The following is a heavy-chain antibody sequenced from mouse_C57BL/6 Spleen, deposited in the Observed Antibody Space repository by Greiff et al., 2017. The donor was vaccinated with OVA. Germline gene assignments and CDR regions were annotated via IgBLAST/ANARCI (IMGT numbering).Heavy chain of an antibody. CDR3: ARYDGYYVDYAMDY. J-gene: IGHJ4*01. V-gene: IGHV1-22*01. CDR2: INPNNGGT. CDR1: GYTFTDYN. D-gene: IGHD2-3*01. Sequence: VQLKQSGPELVKPGASVKLSCKASGYTFTDYNMHWVKQSHGTSLEWIGYINPNNGGTSYNQKFKGKATLTVNKSSSTAYMELRSLTSEDSAVYYCARYDGYYVDYAMDYWGQGTSVTVSS.